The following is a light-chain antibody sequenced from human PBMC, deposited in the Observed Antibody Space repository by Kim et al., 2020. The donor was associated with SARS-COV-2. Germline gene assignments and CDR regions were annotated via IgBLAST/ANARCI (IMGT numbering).Light chain of an antibody. V-gene: IGKV1-5*03. CDR3: QQYNGYHT. Sequence: DIQMTQSPSTRSASVGDRVTITCRASQSVGRWLAWYQQKPGKAPKLLIYEASRLESGVPSRFSGSGSGTEFTLTISSLQPDDFATYYCQQYNGYHTFGQGTKLEI. J-gene: IGKJ2*01. CDR2: EAS. CDR1: QSVGRW.